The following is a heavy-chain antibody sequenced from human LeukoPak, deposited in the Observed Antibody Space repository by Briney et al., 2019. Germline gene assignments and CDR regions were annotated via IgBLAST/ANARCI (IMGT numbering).Heavy chain of an antibody. V-gene: IGHV3-23*01. J-gene: IGHJ4*02. CDR1: GFTFNNYT. Sequence: AGSLRLSCAASGFTFNNYTMHWVRQAPGQGLEWVSAISGSGGSTYYADSVKGRFTISRDNSNSPLFVQMNSLRADGPAVFFLAKDRSMIVLRGFDYWGQGTLVTVSS. D-gene: IGHD3-22*01. CDR3: AKDRSMIVLRGFDY. CDR2: ISGSGGST.